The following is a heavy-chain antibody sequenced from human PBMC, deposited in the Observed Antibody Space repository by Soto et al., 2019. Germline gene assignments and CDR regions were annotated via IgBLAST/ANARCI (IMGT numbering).Heavy chain of an antibody. CDR1: GYSFTDYH. Sequence: ASVKVSCKASGYSFTDYHIHWVRQAPGQGLEWLGRINPKSGGTSTAQKFQGWVTMTSDTSISTASMELTRLTSDDTAIYYCARGDSTDCSNGVCSFFYNHDMDVWGQGTTVTVSS. CDR2: INPKSGGT. J-gene: IGHJ6*02. D-gene: IGHD2-8*01. V-gene: IGHV1-2*04. CDR3: ARGDSTDCSNGVCSFFYNHDMDV.